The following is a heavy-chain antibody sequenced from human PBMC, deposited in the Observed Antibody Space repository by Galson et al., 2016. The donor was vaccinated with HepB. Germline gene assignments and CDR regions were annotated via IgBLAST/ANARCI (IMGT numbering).Heavy chain of an antibody. D-gene: IGHD7-27*01. Sequence: SLRLSCAASGFTYDDYDMSWVRQAPGKGLEWVSYISGTSGLIHYTDYVKGRFTISRDNAKNSLYLQMNSLRVEDTAVYYCARGRVNWDNWFDPWGQGALVTVSS. CDR1: GFTYDDYD. CDR3: ARGRVNWDNWFDP. CDR2: ISGTSGLI. V-gene: IGHV3-11*06. J-gene: IGHJ5*02.